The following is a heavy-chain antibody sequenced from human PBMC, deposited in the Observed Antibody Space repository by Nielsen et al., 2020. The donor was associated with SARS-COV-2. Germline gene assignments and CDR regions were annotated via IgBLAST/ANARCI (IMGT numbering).Heavy chain of an antibody. V-gene: IGHV5-10-1*01. D-gene: IGHD2-2*01. Sequence: VRQMPGKGLERKGSIDPSDSYTNYSPSFQGHVTISAYKSISTAYLQWSSLKASDTAMYYCSLLPAAMPLYHYYYGMDVWGQGTTVTVSS. J-gene: IGHJ6*02. CDR2: IDPSDSYT. CDR3: SLLPAAMPLYHYYYGMDV.